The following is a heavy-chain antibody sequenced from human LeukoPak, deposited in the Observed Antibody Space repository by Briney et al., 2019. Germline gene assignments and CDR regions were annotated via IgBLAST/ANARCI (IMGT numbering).Heavy chain of an antibody. Sequence: GASVKVSCKASGYTFTSYYMHWVRQAPGHPLEWMGIINPSGGSTSYAQKFQGRVTMTRDVSTSTVYMELSSLRSEDTAVYYCAKGKTRSTTVVTPLSYWGQGTLVTVSS. CDR3: AKGKTRSTTVVTPLSY. CDR2: INPSGGST. D-gene: IGHD4-23*01. V-gene: IGHV1-46*01. CDR1: GYTFTSYY. J-gene: IGHJ4*02.